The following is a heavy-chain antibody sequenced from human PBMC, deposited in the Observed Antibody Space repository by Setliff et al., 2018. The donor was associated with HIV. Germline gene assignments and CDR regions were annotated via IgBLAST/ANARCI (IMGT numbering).Heavy chain of an antibody. J-gene: IGHJ4*02. Sequence: SETLSLTCTVSGGSISSGNYYWNWIRQHPGKGLEWVGYIYYSGATYYNPSLKSRVTLSIDTSKNQFSLNLSSVTAADTAVYYCARFDHASIDYWGQETLVTVSS. CDR2: IYYSGAT. CDR3: ARFDHASIDY. V-gene: IGHV4-31*03. D-gene: IGHD2-2*01. CDR1: GGSISSGNYY.